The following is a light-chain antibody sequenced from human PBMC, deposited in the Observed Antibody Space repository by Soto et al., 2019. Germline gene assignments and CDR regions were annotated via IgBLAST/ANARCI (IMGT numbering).Light chain of an antibody. CDR3: QQSYSTPT. Sequence: DIQMTQSPSSLSASVGDRVTITCRASQSISSYLNWYQQKPGKATKLLIYAASSLQSGVQSRFSSSGSGTDFTLAINRLQPEYVANYSCQQSYSTPTVGPGTKVDI. CDR2: AAS. J-gene: IGKJ3*01. CDR1: QSISSY. V-gene: IGKV1-39*01.